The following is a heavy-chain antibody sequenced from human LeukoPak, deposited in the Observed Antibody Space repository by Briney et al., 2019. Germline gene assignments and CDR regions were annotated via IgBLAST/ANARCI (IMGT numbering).Heavy chain of an antibody. CDR1: GGSINNYY. CDR2: IYHSGST. Sequence: SETLSLTCTVSGGSINNYYWSWVRQPPGKGLEWIGSIYHSGSTYYNPSLKSRVTISVDTSKNQFSLKLRYVTAADMAVYYCARRTTYLGWRPSESPSCFDYWGQGTLVAVSS. D-gene: IGHD2-21*02. CDR3: ARRTTYLGWRPSESPSCFDY. J-gene: IGHJ4*02. V-gene: IGHV4-59*08.